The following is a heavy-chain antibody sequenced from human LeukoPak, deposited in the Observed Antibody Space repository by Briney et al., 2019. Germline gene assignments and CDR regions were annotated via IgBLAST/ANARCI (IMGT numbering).Heavy chain of an antibody. J-gene: IGHJ4*02. Sequence: SEALSLTCTVSGGSISSYYWSWIRQPPGKGLEWIGYIYYSGSTNYNPSLKSRVTISVDTSKNQFSLKLSSVTAADTAVYYCARDFYGRGGFDYWGQGTLVTVSS. D-gene: IGHD2/OR15-2a*01. CDR3: ARDFYGRGGFDY. V-gene: IGHV4-59*01. CDR2: IYYSGST. CDR1: GGSISSYY.